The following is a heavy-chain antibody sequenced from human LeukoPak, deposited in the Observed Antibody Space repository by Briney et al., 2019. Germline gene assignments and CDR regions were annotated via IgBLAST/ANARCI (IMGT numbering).Heavy chain of an antibody. J-gene: IGHJ4*02. CDR1: GCTFTAYY. CDR3: ARGAGGSGSYPFDY. V-gene: IGHV1-2*02. D-gene: IGHD3-10*01. CDR2: INPNSGGT. Sequence: ASVKVSYKTSGCTFTAYYLHWVRQAPGQGLEWMGWINPNSGGTHYAQTFQGRVTMTRDTSISTAYMELSGLGSDDTAVYYCARGAGGSGSYPFDYLGQGTLVTVSS.